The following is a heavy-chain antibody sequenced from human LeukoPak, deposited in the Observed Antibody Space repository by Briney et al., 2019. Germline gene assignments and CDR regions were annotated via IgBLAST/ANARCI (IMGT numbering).Heavy chain of an antibody. D-gene: IGHD3-10*01. CDR1: GFTFSGYA. CDR3: AKSLRGRETSSFDY. Sequence: PGGSLRLSCAVSGFTFSGYAMSWVRQAPGKGLEWVSVISGSGGSTYHADSVKGRFTISRDNSKNTLYLQMNSLRAEDTAVYYCAKSLRGRETSSFDYWGQETLVTVSS. J-gene: IGHJ4*02. CDR2: ISGSGGST. V-gene: IGHV3-23*01.